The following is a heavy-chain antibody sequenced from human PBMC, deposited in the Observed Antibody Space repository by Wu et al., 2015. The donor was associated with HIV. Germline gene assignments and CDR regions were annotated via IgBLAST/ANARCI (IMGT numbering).Heavy chain of an antibody. CDR2: MNPNSGNT. Sequence: QVQLVQSETEMKKPGASLKVSCKASGYTFSAYDINWVRQAPGQGLEWVGWMNPNSGNTGYPQKFQGRVTMTRDTSISTAYMELSSLKSEDTAVYYCAREEGLRWENWYFQHWGQGTLVTVSS. V-gene: IGHV1-8*01. CDR3: AREEGLRWENWYFQH. J-gene: IGHJ1*01. CDR1: GYTFSAYD. D-gene: IGHD4-23*01.